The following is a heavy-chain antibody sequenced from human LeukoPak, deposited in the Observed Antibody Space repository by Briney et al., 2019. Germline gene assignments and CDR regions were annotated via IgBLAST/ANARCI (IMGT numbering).Heavy chain of an antibody. J-gene: IGHJ4*02. Sequence: SVKVSCKASGGTFSTYAISWVRQAPGQGLEWMGRIIPVLGVANYAQKFQGRVTISADKSTSTAYMEVSSLRSEDTAVYYCATGIGTLWSGYYHDYWGQGTLSPSPQ. D-gene: IGHD3-3*01. CDR1: GGTFSTYA. V-gene: IGHV1-69*04. CDR3: ATGIGTLWSGYYHDY. CDR2: IIPVLGVA.